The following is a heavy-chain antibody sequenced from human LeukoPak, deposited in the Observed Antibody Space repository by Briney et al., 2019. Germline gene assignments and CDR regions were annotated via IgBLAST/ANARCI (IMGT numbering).Heavy chain of an antibody. D-gene: IGHD6-13*01. CDR2: IWYDGSNK. CDR3: AKDRTAALYYFDS. J-gene: IGHJ4*02. V-gene: IGHV3-33*06. Sequence: GGSLRLSCAASGFTFSSYGTHWVRQAPGKGLEWVAVIWYDGSNKYYADSVKGRFTICRDNSKNTLYLQMNSLRAEDTAVYYCAKDRTAALYYFDSWGQGTLVTVSS. CDR1: GFTFSSYG.